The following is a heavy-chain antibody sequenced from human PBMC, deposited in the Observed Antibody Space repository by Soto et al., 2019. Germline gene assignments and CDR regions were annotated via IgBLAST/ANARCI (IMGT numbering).Heavy chain of an antibody. V-gene: IGHV4-59*08. J-gene: IGHJ4*02. CDR2: IYNSGST. Sequence: QVQLQESGPGLVKPSETLSLPCTVSGGSISSYYWTWIRQPPGKGLEWIGFIYNSGSTHYNPSLRRRVTISVYTSKNQFSLKLRPATAADTAAYYCAIMGYHYGRGSYPLDYWGQGTLVTVSS. CDR1: GGSISSYY. D-gene: IGHD3-10*01. CDR3: AIMGYHYGRGSYPLDY.